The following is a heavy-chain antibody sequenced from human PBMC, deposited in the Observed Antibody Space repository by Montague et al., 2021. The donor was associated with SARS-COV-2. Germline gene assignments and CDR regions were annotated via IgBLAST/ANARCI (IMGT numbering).Heavy chain of an antibody. Sequence: TPSLTCTVSIGSISSGSYYWSWIRQPAGKGLEWIGRIYTSGSTNYNPSLKSRVTISVDTSKNQFSLKLSSVTAADTAVYYCARDGYSSGRNGLHWFDPWGQGTLVTVSS. D-gene: IGHD6-25*01. CDR3: ARDGYSSGRNGLHWFDP. V-gene: IGHV4-61*02. CDR2: IYTSGST. J-gene: IGHJ5*02. CDR1: IGSISSGSYY.